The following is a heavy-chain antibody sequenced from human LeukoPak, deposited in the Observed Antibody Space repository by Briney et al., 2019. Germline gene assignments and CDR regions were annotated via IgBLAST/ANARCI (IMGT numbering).Heavy chain of an antibody. Sequence: GGSLRLSCAASGFRFRSFAVTWVRQAPGKGLERVTVISGSGDSTYYADSVKGRFTISRDNSKNTLYLQMNSLRAEDTAIYYCTKGSVLTIFGMAWHAFDIWGQGTMVTVSP. CDR2: ISGSGDST. CDR3: TKGSVLTIFGMAWHAFDI. D-gene: IGHD3-3*01. V-gene: IGHV3-23*01. J-gene: IGHJ3*02. CDR1: GFRFRSFA.